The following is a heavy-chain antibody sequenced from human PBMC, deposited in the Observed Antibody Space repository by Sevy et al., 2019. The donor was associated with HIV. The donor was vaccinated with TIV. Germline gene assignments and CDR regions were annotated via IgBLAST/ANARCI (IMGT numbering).Heavy chain of an antibody. CDR3: AKSWGSITAAGLVY. Sequence: GGSLRLSCVASGFTFSSYSMHWVRQAPGKGLEWVSSVSSSSDYIYYADSVKGRFTISRDNAKNSLYLQMNSLRAEDTAVYYCAKSWGSITAAGLVYWGQGTLVTVSS. CDR2: VSSSSDYI. J-gene: IGHJ4*02. D-gene: IGHD6-13*01. V-gene: IGHV3-21*01. CDR1: GFTFSSYS.